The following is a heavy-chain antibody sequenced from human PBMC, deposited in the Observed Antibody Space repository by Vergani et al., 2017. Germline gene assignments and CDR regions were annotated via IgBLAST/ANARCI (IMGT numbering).Heavy chain of an antibody. CDR2: IYYSGST. J-gene: IGHJ6*03. CDR1: GGSISSGGYY. CDR3: ARVDLRPYYYYYYMDV. V-gene: IGHV4-31*03. D-gene: IGHD3/OR15-3a*01. Sequence: QVQLQESGPGLVTPSQTLSLTCTVSGGSISSGGYYWSWIRQHPGKGLEWIGYIYYSGSTYYNPSLKSRVTISVDTSKNQFSLKLGSVTAADPAVYYCARVDLRPYYYYYYMDVWGKGTTVTVSS.